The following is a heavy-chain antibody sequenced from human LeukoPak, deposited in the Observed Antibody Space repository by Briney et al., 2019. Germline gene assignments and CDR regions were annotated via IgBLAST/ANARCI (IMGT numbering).Heavy chain of an antibody. CDR1: SGSISSGDYY. D-gene: IGHD5-12*01. CDR3: AGVGNGGYGGFDY. CDR2: ISSSGTT. J-gene: IGHJ4*02. Sequence: SETLSLTCTVSSGSISSGDYYWSWIRQPPGKGLEWIGYISSSGTTYYNPSLRSRITISVDLSRSQFSLNLSSVTASDTAVYYCAGVGNGGYGGFDYWGQGTLVTVSS. V-gene: IGHV4-30-4*01.